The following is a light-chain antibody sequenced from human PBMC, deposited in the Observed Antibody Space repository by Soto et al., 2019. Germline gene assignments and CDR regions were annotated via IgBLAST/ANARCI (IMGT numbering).Light chain of an antibody. Sequence: QSVLTQTASVSGSPGQSIPISCTGTSSDVGGYNYVSWYQQHPGKAPKLMIYEVSNRLSGVSNLLSCSKAGTTASLTISVLQAEDEADSYCRSYTRHRTLIFGGGTRLTV. CDR3: RSYTRHRTLI. J-gene: IGLJ2*01. V-gene: IGLV2-14*01. CDR1: SSDVGGYNY. CDR2: EVS.